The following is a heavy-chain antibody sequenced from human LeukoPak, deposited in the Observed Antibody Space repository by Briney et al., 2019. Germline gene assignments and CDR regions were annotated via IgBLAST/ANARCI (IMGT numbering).Heavy chain of an antibody. V-gene: IGHV3-7*03. CDR2: INHNGNVN. CDR3: ARGGGLDV. Sequence: GGSLRLSCEASGFTFSSYWMSWVRQAPGKGLEWVASINHNGNVNYYVDSVKGRFTISRDNAKNSLYLQMSNLRAEDTAVYFCARGGGLDVWGQGATVTVSS. J-gene: IGHJ6*02. D-gene: IGHD3-16*01. CDR1: GFTFSSYW.